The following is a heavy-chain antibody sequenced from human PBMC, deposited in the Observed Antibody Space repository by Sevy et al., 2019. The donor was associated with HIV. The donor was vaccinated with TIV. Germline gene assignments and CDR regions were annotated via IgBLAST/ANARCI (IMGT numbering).Heavy chain of an antibody. D-gene: IGHD2-8*01. V-gene: IGHV3-30-3*01. J-gene: IGHJ4*02. CDR2: ISYDGTYK. Sequence: GGSLRLSCAVSGFSFSHYAFHWVRQAPGKGLEWVSLISYDGTYKYYADSVKGQFTISSDNSKNTLYLQMNSLRGNDTAVYYCARVAVSYCTNDCYHRFDYWGPGALVTVSS. CDR1: GFSFSHYA. CDR3: ARVAVSYCTNDCYHRFDY.